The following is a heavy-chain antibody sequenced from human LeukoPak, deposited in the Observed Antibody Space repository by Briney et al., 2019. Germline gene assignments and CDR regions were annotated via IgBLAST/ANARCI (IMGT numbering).Heavy chain of an antibody. Sequence: GASVKVSCKASGYTFTNYQMHWMRQAPGQGLEWMGIINPSGGSTAYAQKFQGRVTMTRDTSTSTVSMELSSLTSEDTAVYYCARDGDGSTLGYCSGGSCYPESYWGQGTLVTVSS. J-gene: IGHJ4*02. CDR1: GYTFTNYQ. CDR3: ARDGDGSTLGYCSGGSCYPESY. CDR2: INPSGGST. V-gene: IGHV1-46*01. D-gene: IGHD2-15*01.